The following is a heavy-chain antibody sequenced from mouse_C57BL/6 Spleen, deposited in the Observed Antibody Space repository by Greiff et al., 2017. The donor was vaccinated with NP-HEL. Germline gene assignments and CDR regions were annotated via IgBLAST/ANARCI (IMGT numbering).Heavy chain of an antibody. CDR1: GYTFTDYY. CDR3: AREYHYAMDY. D-gene: IGHD5-1*01. J-gene: IGHJ4*01. Sequence: VQLQQSGPELVKPGASVKISCKASGYTFTDYYMNWVKQSHGKSLEWIGDINPNNGGTSYNQKFKGKATLTVDKSSSTAYMELRSLTSEDSAVYYCAREYHYAMDYWGQGTSVTVSS. CDR2: INPNNGGT. V-gene: IGHV1-26*01.